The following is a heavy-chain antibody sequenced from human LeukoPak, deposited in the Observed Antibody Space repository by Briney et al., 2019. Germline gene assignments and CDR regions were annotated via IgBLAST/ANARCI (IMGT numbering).Heavy chain of an antibody. V-gene: IGHV1-46*01. CDR1: GYTFTSYY. D-gene: IGHD2-15*01. CDR2: INPSGGST. CDR3: ARDPYCRISKCGGISGWFDP. J-gene: IGHJ5*02. Sequence: ASVKVSCKASGYTFTSYYVHWVRQAPGQGLEWIGIINPSGGSTSYAQKFQGRVTMTRDTSTSTAYMELSSLRSEDTAVYYCARDPYCRISKCGGISGWFDPWGQGTRVTVSS.